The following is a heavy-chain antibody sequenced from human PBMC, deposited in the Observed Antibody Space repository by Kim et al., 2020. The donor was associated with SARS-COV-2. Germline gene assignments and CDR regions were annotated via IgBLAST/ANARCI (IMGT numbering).Heavy chain of an antibody. V-gene: IGHV1-69*04. CDR1: GGTFSSYA. J-gene: IGHJ5*02. CDR3: ARDRDDSSGYPSNWFDP. CDR2: IIPILGIA. Sequence: SVKVSCKASGGTFSSYAISWVRQAPGQGLEWMGRIIPILGIANYAQKFQGRVTITADKSTSTAYMELSSLRSEDTAVYYCARDRDDSSGYPSNWFDPWGQGTLVTVSS. D-gene: IGHD3-22*01.